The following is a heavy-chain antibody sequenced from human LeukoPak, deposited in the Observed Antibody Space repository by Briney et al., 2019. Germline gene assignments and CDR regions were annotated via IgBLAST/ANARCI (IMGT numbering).Heavy chain of an antibody. Sequence: GGSLRLSCTASGFTFGDYAMSWFRQAPGKGLEWVGFIRSKAYGGTTEYAASVKGRFTISRDDSRSIAYLQMNRLKTEVTAVYYCTRHSRWELPPSYYYYMDVWGKGTTVTVSS. D-gene: IGHD1-26*01. CDR3: TRHSRWELPPSYYYYMDV. V-gene: IGHV3-49*03. CDR2: IRSKAYGGTT. CDR1: GFTFGDYA. J-gene: IGHJ6*03.